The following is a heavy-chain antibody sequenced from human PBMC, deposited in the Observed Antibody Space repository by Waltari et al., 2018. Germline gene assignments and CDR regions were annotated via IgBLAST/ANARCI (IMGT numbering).Heavy chain of an antibody. CDR2: IYYSGST. CDR1: GGSISSSSYY. Sequence: QLQLQESGPGLVKPSETLSLTCTVSGGSISSSSYYWGWLRQPPGKGLEWIGSIYYSGSTYYNPSLKSRVTISVDTSKNQFSLKLSSVTAADTAVYYCARDKSGSYGYYFDYWGQGTLVTVSS. J-gene: IGHJ4*02. V-gene: IGHV4-39*07. D-gene: IGHD1-26*01. CDR3: ARDKSGSYGYYFDY.